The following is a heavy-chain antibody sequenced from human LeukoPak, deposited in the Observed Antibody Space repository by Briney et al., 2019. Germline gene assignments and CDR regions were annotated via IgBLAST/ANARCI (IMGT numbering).Heavy chain of an antibody. J-gene: IGHJ4*02. V-gene: IGHV4-34*01. CDR3: ARDWDIVDTTSIDY. D-gene: IGHD5-12*01. Sequence: SETLSLTCAVYGGSFSGYYWSWIRQPPGKGLEWIGEINHSGSTNYNPSLKRRGTISVDTSKNQFSLKLSSVTAAATAVYYCARDWDIVDTTSIDYWGKGTLVTVSS. CDR1: GGSFSGYY. CDR2: INHSGST.